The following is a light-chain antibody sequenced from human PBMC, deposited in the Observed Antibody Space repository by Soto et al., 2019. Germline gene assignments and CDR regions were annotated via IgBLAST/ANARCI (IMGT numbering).Light chain of an antibody. J-gene: IGKJ4*01. V-gene: IGKV1-33*01. CDR1: QDISDY. CDR3: QQYDHIPLT. CDR2: DAS. Sequence: DFPMTQSPSSLSASVGDRVTITCQASQDISDYLNWYQQKPGRAPKLLIYDASNLQTGVPSRFSGSGSGTDFSLTISSLQPEDIATYYCQQYDHIPLTFGGGTKVEIK.